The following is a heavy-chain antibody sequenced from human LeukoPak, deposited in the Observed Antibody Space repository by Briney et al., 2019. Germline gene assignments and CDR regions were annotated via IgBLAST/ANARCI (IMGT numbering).Heavy chain of an antibody. CDR2: IYYSGST. J-gene: IGHJ1*01. Sequence: PSETLSLTCTVSGDSINSGGSYWSWIRQHPGRGLEWIGYIYYSGSTYYNPSLRSRVTISLDTSKKQFSLKLSSVTAADTAVYYCASQANYYDSSGYFHHWGQGTLVTVVS. D-gene: IGHD3-22*01. CDR1: GDSINSGGSY. CDR3: ASQANYYDSSGYFHH. V-gene: IGHV4-31*03.